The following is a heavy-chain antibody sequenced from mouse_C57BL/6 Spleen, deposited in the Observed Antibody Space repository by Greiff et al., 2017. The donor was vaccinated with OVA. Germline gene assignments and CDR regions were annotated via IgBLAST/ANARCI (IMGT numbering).Heavy chain of an antibody. D-gene: IGHD1-2*01. J-gene: IGHJ2*01. CDR1: GFTFTDYY. V-gene: IGHV7-3*01. CDR3: ARASLLRGYFDY. CDR2: IRNKANGYTT. Sequence: EVKVEESGGGLVQPGGSLSLSCAASGFTFTDYYLSWVRQPPGKALEWLGFIRNKANGYTTEYSASVKGRFTISRDNSQSILYLQMNALRAEDSATYYCARASLLRGYFDYWGQGTTLTVSS.